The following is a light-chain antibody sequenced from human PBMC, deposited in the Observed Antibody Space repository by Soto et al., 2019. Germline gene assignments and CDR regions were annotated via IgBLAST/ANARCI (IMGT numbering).Light chain of an antibody. Sequence: QSVLTQPPSVSAAPGQKVTISCSGSSSNIGNNYVSWYQQIPGTAPKLLIYENNKRPSGIPDRFSGSKSGTSATLGITGLQIGDEADYYCETWDSSLSAGVFGGGTKVTVL. CDR2: ENN. CDR1: SSNIGNNY. V-gene: IGLV1-51*02. J-gene: IGLJ3*02. CDR3: ETWDSSLSAGV.